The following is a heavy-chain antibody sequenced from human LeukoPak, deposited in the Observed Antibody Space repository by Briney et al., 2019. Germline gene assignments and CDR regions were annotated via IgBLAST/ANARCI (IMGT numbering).Heavy chain of an antibody. CDR2: INHSGST. Sequence: SETLSLTCTVSGGSISSYYWSWIRQPPGKGLEWIGEINHSGSTNYDPSLKSRVTISVDTSKNQFSLKLGSVTAADTAVYCCARGDHVKYQLRVFDYWGQGTLVTVSS. CDR3: ARGDHVKYQLRVFDY. J-gene: IGHJ4*02. CDR1: GGSISSYY. D-gene: IGHD2-2*01. V-gene: IGHV4-34*01.